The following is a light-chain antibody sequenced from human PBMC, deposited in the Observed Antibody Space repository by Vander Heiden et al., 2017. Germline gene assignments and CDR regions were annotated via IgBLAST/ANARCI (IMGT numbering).Light chain of an antibody. J-gene: IGKJ2*01. CDR2: GAF. CDR1: QSVSSN. Sequence: EIVLTQPPATLSVSPGERATLSCRASQSVSSNLAWYQQKPGQAPRLLIYGAFTRDTGIPAMFSGSGSGTEFTLTISSLQSEDCAVYYCQQYNNWPYTFGQGTKLEIK. CDR3: QQYNNWPYT. V-gene: IGKV3-15*01.